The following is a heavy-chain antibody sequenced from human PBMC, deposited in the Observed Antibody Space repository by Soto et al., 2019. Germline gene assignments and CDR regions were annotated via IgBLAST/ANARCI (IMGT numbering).Heavy chain of an antibody. CDR3: ASSHIAAAPYGMDV. J-gene: IGHJ6*02. Sequence: GASVKVSCKASGYTFTSYAMRWVRQAPGQRLEWMGWINAGNGNTKYSQKFQGRVTIIRDTSASTAYMELSSLRSEDTAVYYCASSHIAAAPYGMDVWGQGTTVTVSS. V-gene: IGHV1-3*01. D-gene: IGHD6-13*01. CDR2: INAGNGNT. CDR1: GYTFTSYA.